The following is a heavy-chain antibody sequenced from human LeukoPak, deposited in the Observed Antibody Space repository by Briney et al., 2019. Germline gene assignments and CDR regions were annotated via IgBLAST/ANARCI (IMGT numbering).Heavy chain of an antibody. J-gene: IGHJ4*02. D-gene: IGHD2-15*01. CDR3: ARYCSGGSCYNPFDY. CDR1: GGTFSSYA. V-gene: IGHV1-69*04. Sequence: SVKVSCKASGGTFSSYAISWVRQAPGQGLEWMGRIIPILGIANYAQKFQGRVTITADKSTSTAYMELRSLRSDDTAVYYCARYCSGGSCYNPFDYWGQGTLVTVSS. CDR2: IIPILGIA.